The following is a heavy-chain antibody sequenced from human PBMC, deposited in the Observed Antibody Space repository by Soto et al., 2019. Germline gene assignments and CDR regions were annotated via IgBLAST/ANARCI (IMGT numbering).Heavy chain of an antibody. V-gene: IGHV1-18*04. Sequence: QVQLVQSGAEVKKPGASVKVSCQASGYSFSNNGISWVRQAPGQGFEWMGWINGANGNTYYAQKFQGRVTMTTDTSTSTAYMELRSLRSDDTAVYYGARDLGYGDYGTDFWGQGTLVTVAS. D-gene: IGHD4-17*01. CDR1: GYSFSNNG. J-gene: IGHJ4*02. CDR2: INGANGNT. CDR3: ARDLGYGDYGTDF.